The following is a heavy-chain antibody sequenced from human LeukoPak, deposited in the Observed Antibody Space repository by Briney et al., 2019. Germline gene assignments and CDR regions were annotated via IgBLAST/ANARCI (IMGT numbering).Heavy chain of an antibody. V-gene: IGHV3-53*01. CDR1: GFTVSSNY. D-gene: IGHD5-24*01. CDR3: ARARATMVDY. J-gene: IGHJ4*02. Sequence: GGSLRLSCAASGFTVSSNYMSWVRQAPGKGLEWVSVIYSGGSTYYADSVKGRFTISRDNSKNTLYLQMSSLRAEDTAVYYCARARATMVDYWGQGTLVTVSS. CDR2: IYSGGST.